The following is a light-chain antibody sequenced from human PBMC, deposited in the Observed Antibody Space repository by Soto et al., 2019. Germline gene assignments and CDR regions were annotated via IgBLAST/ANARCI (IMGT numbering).Light chain of an antibody. V-gene: IGLV2-14*01. CDR3: SSYTSSSTYVV. CDR1: SSDVGGYNY. CDR2: DVS. Sequence: QSALTHPASVSVSPGQSITISCTGTSSDVGGYNYVSWYQQHPGKAPKLMIYDVSNRPSGVSNRFSGSKSGNTASLTISGLQAEDEADYYCSSYTSSSTYVVFGGGTKVTVL. J-gene: IGLJ2*01.